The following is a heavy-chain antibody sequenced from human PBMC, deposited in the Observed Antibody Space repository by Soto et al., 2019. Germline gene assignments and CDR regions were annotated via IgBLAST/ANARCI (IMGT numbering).Heavy chain of an antibody. V-gene: IGHV5-51*01. CDR2: VYPGDPDT. J-gene: IGHJ6*02. Sequence: PGESLKISCKASGNTFNNQWIAWVRQMPGKGLEWMGIVYPGDPDTRYSPSFQGQVTISTDKSISTAYLQWSSLKASDTAMYYCATLRRSTGAMDVWGQGTTVTVSS. CDR3: ATLRRSTGAMDV. D-gene: IGHD6-13*01. CDR1: GNTFNNQW.